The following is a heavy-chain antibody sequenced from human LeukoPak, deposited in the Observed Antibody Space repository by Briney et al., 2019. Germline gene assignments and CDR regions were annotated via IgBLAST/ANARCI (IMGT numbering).Heavy chain of an antibody. CDR2: IGYDGSNK. CDR1: GFTFTNYG. Sequence: GGSLRLSRAASGFTFTNYGMHWVRQAPGKGLEWVAFIGYDGSNKYYADSVKGRFTVSRDKSKNTLYLQMNSLRTEDTAVYYCAKGLYYKDRSGYPAWGQGTLVTISS. J-gene: IGHJ5*02. D-gene: IGHD3-22*01. CDR3: AKGLYYKDRSGYPA. V-gene: IGHV3-30*02.